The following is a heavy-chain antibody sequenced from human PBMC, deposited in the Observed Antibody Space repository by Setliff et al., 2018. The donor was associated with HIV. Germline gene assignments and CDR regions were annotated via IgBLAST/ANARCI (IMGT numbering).Heavy chain of an antibody. CDR1: GDSISSGIYY. CDR2: IYYSGST. Sequence: SETLSLTCTGSGDSISSGIYYWSWIRQPAGKGLEWIGYIYYSGSTYYNPSLKSRVTISVDTSKNQFSLKLSSVTAADTAVYYCARHDGTYCGGDCYLLGYFDLWGRGTLVTVSS. CDR3: ARHDGTYCGGDCYLLGYFDL. J-gene: IGHJ2*01. V-gene: IGHV4-61*10. D-gene: IGHD2-21*02.